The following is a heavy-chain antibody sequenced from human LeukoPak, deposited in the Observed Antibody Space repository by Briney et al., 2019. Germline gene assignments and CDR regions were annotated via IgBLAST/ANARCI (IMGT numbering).Heavy chain of an antibody. CDR3: ASSPGRRITMVRGRENWFDP. V-gene: IGHV4-34*01. D-gene: IGHD3-10*01. CDR1: GVSFSGYY. CDR2: INHSGST. J-gene: IGHJ5*02. Sequence: SETLSLTCAVYGVSFSGYYWSWIRQPPGKGLEWIGEINHSGSTNYNPSLKSRVTISVDTSKNQFSLKLSSVTAADTAVYYCASSPGRRITMVRGRENWFDPWGQGTLVTVSS.